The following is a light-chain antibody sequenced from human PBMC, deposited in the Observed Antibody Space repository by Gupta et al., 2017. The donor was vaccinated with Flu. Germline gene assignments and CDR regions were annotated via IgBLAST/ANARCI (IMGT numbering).Light chain of an antibody. CDR2: KDS. CDR3: QSADSSGRV. CDR1: ALPKQY. J-gene: IGLJ3*02. V-gene: IGLV3-25*02. Sequence: SYELTQPPSVSVSPGHTARITCSGDALPKQYAYWYQQKPGQAPVLVIYKDSERPSGIPERFSGSSSGTTVTLTISGVQAEDDADYYCQSADSSGRVFGGGTKLTVL.